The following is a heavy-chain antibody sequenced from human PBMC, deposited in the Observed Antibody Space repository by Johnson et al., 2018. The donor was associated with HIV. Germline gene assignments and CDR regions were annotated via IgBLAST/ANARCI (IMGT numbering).Heavy chain of an antibody. Sequence: MQLVESGGGLIQPWGSLRLSCAASGFTVSSNYMSWVRQAPGKGLEWVSVIYSGGSTYYADSVKGRFTISRDNSKNTLYLQMNSLRAEDTAVYYCARDRAWNYEGAFDIWGKGTMVTVSS. CDR2: IYSGGST. V-gene: IGHV3-53*01. CDR3: ARDRAWNYEGAFDI. J-gene: IGHJ3*02. D-gene: IGHD1-7*01. CDR1: GFTVSSNY.